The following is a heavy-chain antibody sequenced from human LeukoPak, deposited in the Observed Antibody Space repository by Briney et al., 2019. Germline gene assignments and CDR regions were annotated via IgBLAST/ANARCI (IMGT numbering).Heavy chain of an antibody. D-gene: IGHD3-22*01. CDR1: GFTFSSYA. V-gene: IGHV3-23*01. CDR2: ISGSGGST. CDR3: AKDPPYYYDSSGYFWGDY. J-gene: IGHJ4*02. Sequence: GGSLRLSCAASGFTFSSYAMSWVRQAPGKGLEWVSAISGSGGSTYYADSVKGRFTISRDNSKNTLYLQMNSLRAEDTAVYYCAKDPPYYYDSSGYFWGDYWGQGTLVTVSS.